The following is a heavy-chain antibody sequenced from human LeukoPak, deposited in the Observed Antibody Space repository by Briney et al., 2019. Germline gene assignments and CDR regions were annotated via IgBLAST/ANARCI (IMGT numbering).Heavy chain of an antibody. CDR1: GYTFTSYD. D-gene: IGHD3-3*01. CDR3: ARGESYDFVFDP. CDR2: MNPNSGNT. J-gene: IGHJ5*02. Sequence: ASVKVSCKASGYTFTSYDINWVRQATGQGLEWMGWMNPNSGNTGYAQKFQGRVTITRNTSISTAYMELSSLRSEDTAVYYCARGESYDFVFDPWGQGTLVTVSS. V-gene: IGHV1-8*03.